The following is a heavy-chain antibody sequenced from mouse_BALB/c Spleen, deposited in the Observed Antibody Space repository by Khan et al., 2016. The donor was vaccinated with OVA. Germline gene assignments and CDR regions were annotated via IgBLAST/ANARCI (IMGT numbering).Heavy chain of an antibody. CDR3: TRGGVNRFAY. V-gene: IGHV1S137*01. Sequence: QVQLQQSGAELVRPGVSVKISCKGSGYTFTDFTMHWVKQSHAKSLEWIGVISTYYGDVTYNQKFKGKATMTVDKSSSTAYMELARLTYEDSAIYYCTRGGVNRFAYWGQGTLVTVSA. CDR2: ISTYYGDV. J-gene: IGHJ3*01. CDR1: GYTFTDFT. D-gene: IGHD2-13*01.